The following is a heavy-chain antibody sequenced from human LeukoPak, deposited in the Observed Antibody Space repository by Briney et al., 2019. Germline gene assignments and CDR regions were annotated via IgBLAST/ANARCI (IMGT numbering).Heavy chain of an antibody. CDR1: GGSFSGYY. Sequence: SETLSLTCAVYGGSFSGYYWSWTRQPPGKGLEWIGEINHSGSTNYNPSLKSRVTISVDTSKNQFSLKLSSVTAADTAVYYCARGRGFDPWGQGTLVTVSS. V-gene: IGHV4-34*01. CDR2: INHSGST. J-gene: IGHJ5*02. CDR3: ARGRGFDP.